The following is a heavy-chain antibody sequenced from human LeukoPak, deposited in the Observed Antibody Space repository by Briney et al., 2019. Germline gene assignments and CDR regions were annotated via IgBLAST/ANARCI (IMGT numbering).Heavy chain of an antibody. CDR2: ISYDGSNK. D-gene: IGHD1-26*01. Sequence: GRSLRLSCAASGFTFRSYGMHWVRQAPGKGLEWVAVISYDGSNKNYADSVKGRFTISRDNSKNTLYLQMNSLRAEDTAVYYCAKSEWELLGYFEYWGQGTLVTVS. CDR1: GFTFRSYG. V-gene: IGHV3-30*18. J-gene: IGHJ4*02. CDR3: AKSEWELLGYFEY.